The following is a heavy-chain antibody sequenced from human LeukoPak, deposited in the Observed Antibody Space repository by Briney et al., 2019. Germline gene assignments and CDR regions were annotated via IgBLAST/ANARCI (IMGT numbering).Heavy chain of an antibody. J-gene: IGHJ4*02. CDR2: IGAYNGNT. CDR1: GYSFSSYA. Sequence: ASVKVSCKASGYSFSSYAISWVRQAPGQGLEWMGWIGAYNGNTNYARKLQGRVTMTTDTSTSTAYMELRSLRSDDTAVYYCAREGDGYNYFDYWGQGTLVTVSS. V-gene: IGHV1-18*01. D-gene: IGHD5-24*01. CDR3: AREGDGYNYFDY.